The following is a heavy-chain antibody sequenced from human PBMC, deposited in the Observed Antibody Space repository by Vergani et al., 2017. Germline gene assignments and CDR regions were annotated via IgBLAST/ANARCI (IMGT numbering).Heavy chain of an antibody. CDR1: GFTFSSYA. D-gene: IGHD3-10*01. CDR2: ISGSGGST. J-gene: IGHJ6*02. Sequence: EVQLVESGGGLVQPGRSLRLSCTASGFTFSSYAMSWVRQAPGKGLEWVSAISGSGGSTYYADSVKGRFTISRDNSKNTLYLQMNSLRAEDTAVYYCAKGGYYYGSGSSYYGMDVWGQGTTVTVSS. CDR3: AKGGYYYGSGSSYYGMDV. V-gene: IGHV3-23*04.